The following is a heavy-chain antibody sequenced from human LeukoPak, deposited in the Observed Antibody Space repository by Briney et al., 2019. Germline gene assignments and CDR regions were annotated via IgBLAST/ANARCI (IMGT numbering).Heavy chain of an antibody. J-gene: IGHJ5*02. D-gene: IGHD2-2*01. CDR2: IYTSGST. CDR3: ARDYCSSTSCYWASYNWFDP. CDR1: GGSINSYY. Sequence: SEALSLTCTVSGGSINSYYWSWIRQPAGKGLEWIGRIYTSGSTNYNPSLKSRVTMSVDTSKNQFSLKLSSVTAADTAVYYCARDYCSSTSCYWASYNWFDPWGQGTLVTVSP. V-gene: IGHV4-4*07.